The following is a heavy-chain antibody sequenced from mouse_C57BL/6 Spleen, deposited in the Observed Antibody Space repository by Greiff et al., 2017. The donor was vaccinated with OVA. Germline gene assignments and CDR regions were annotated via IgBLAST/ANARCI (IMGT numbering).Heavy chain of an antibody. V-gene: IGHV1-55*01. Sequence: QVQLQQPGAELVKPGASVKMSCKASGYTFTSYWITWVKQRPGQGLEWIGDIYTGSGSTNYHQKFKSKATLTVDTSASTAYMQLSSLTSEDAAVYDCARSGFTTVEYFDGWGTGTTVTVSS. D-gene: IGHD1-1*01. J-gene: IGHJ1*03. CDR1: GYTFTSYW. CDR2: IYTGSGST. CDR3: ARSGFTTVEYFDG.